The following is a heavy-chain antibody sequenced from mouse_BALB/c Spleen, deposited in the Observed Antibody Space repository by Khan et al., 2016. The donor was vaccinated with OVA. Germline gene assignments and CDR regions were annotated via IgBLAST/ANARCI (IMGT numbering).Heavy chain of an antibody. J-gene: IGHJ3*01. CDR1: GFTFSSYS. CDR3: ASHLTGSFAY. D-gene: IGHD4-1*01. V-gene: IGHV5-6*01. CDR2: ISSGGDYP. Sequence: EVELVESGGDLVKPGGSLKLSCAASGFTFSSYSMSWVRQTPDKRLDWVATISSGGDYPYYPDNVKGRFTISRDNAKNTLYLQMSSLKSEDTAMYYCASHLTGSFAYWGQGTLVTVAA.